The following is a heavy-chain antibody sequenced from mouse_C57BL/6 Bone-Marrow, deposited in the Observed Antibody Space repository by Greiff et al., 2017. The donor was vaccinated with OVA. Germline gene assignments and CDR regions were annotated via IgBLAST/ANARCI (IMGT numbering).Heavy chain of an antibody. Sequence: EVMLVESGPELVKPGDSVKISCKASGYSFTGYFMNWVMQSHGKSLEWIGRINPYNGDTFSNQKFKGKATLTVDKSSSTAHMELRSLTSEDSAVYYCARSPGYYDYDVGAMDYWGQGTSVTVSS. CDR2: INPYNGDT. CDR1: GYSFTGYF. D-gene: IGHD2-4*01. CDR3: ARSPGYYDYDVGAMDY. J-gene: IGHJ4*01. V-gene: IGHV1-20*01.